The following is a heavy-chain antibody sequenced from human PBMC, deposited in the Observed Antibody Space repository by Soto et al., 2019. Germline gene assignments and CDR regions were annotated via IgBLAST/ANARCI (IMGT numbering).Heavy chain of an antibody. V-gene: IGHV3-23*01. CDR2: IRPGGDST. Sequence: PVGSLRLSCAASGFRFRTRAMSSVRQAPGKGLEWVASIRPGGDSTYYADSVKGRFAVSRDNSNVTLYLQMDSLRVEDTAIYYCTTHEEGAPWAGGFDSWGQGTLVTVSS. CDR3: TTHEEGAPWAGGFDS. D-gene: IGHD1-26*01. J-gene: IGHJ5*01. CDR1: GFRFRTRA.